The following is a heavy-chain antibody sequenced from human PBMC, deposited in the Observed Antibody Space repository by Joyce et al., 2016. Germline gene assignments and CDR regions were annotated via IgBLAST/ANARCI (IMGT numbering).Heavy chain of an antibody. CDR3: ARVPLSSAFDY. CDR1: GGSISDGGYY. CDR2: INCSGNT. Sequence: QVQLQESGPGLVQPSQTLSLTCGVSGGSISDGGYYWSWIRQRPGQGLEWIGYINCSGNTYYTPSLKSRLTISIDMSKNQFSLRLTSVTAADTAVYYCARVPLSSAFDYWGQGILVTVSS. J-gene: IGHJ4*02. D-gene: IGHD1-26*01. V-gene: IGHV4-31*11.